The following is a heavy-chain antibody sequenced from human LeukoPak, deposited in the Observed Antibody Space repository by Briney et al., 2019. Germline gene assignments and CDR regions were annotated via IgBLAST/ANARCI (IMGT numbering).Heavy chain of an antibody. J-gene: IGHJ5*02. D-gene: IGHD6-13*01. Sequence: PSETLSLTCTFSGDSTSSSNYDWGWIRQPPGKGLEWIGYIYYSGSTSYNPSLKSRVTISVDTSKKQFSLKLSSVTAADTAVYYCARQPAAGLRFDPWGQGTLVTVSS. CDR2: IYYSGST. CDR3: ARQPAAGLRFDP. V-gene: IGHV4-61*05. CDR1: GDSTSSSNYD.